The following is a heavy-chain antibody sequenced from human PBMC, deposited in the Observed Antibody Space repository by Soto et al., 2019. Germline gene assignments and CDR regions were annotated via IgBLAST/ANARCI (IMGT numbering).Heavy chain of an antibody. CDR2: IYWNDDK. CDR3: EHRGCSTKSCYPDYYYYGLDV. CDR1: GFSLSTSVVG. D-gene: IGHD2-2*01. J-gene: IGHJ6*02. V-gene: IGHV2-5*01. Sequence: SGPTPVNPTQTLTLTCTFSGFSLSTSVVGVGWIRQPAGKALEWVALIYWNDDKRYSPSLKSRLTIAKDTSKNQVVLTMTNMDTVDTATYYREHRGCSTKSCYPDYYYYGLDVWGQGTPVTVYS.